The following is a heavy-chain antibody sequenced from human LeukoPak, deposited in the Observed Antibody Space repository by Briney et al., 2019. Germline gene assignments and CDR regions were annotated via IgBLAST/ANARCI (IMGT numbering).Heavy chain of an antibody. CDR3: SFGAPIYYYGMDV. V-gene: IGHV1-69*02. CDR2: IIPILGIA. J-gene: IGHJ6*02. CDR1: GGTFSSYT. D-gene: IGHD3-10*01. Sequence: SVRVSCKASGGTFSSYTISWVRQAPGQGLEWMGRIIPILGIANYAQKFQGRVTITADKSTSTAYMELSSLRSEDTAVHYCSFGAPIYYYGMDVWGQGTTVTVSS.